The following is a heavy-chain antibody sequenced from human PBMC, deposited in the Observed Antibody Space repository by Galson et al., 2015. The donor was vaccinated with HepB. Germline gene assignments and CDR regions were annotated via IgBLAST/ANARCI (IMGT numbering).Heavy chain of an antibody. CDR2: IRSSGSAT. CDR3: ARAATVVAGTGPFDI. V-gene: IGHV3-48*03. D-gene: IGHD6-19*01. Sequence: SLRLSCAASGFTFSGYEMNWVRQAPGKGLEWVSDIRSSGSATFYADSVKGRFTISRDNAMKSLYLQMNDLRAEDTAVYYCARAATVVAGTGPFDIWGQGALVTVSS. CDR1: GFTFSGYE. J-gene: IGHJ3*02.